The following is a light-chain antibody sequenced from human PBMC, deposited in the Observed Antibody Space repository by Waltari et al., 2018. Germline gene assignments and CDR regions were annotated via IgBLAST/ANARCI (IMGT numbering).Light chain of an antibody. CDR1: SSNIGAGSD. V-gene: IGLV1-40*01. J-gene: IGLJ2*01. Sequence: QSVLTQPPSVSGAPGQRVTIPCTGSSSNIGAGSDVHWYQQLPGTAPKPLIYGNSNRPTGVPDRFSGSKSGTSASLAITGLQAEDEADYYCQSYDSSLSGGVFGGGTKLTVL. CDR3: QSYDSSLSGGV. CDR2: GNS.